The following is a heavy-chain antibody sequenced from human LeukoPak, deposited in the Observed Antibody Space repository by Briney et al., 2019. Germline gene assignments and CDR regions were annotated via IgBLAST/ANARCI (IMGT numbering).Heavy chain of an antibody. J-gene: IGHJ4*02. Sequence: GGSLRLSCAASGFTFSSYAMSWVRQAPGKGLEWVSVISGSGSNTYYADSVKGRFTISRDNSKNTLYLQMNSLRAEDTAVYYCAKSDGSIFGVVIPSEFSYWGQGTLVTVSS. CDR1: GFTFSSYA. V-gene: IGHV3-23*01. CDR3: AKSDGSIFGVVIPSEFSY. CDR2: ISGSGSNT. D-gene: IGHD3-3*01.